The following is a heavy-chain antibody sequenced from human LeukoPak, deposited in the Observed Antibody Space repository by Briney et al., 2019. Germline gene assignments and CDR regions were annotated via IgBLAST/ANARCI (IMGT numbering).Heavy chain of an antibody. CDR3: ARETRDYDYVWGSYRLPKFDY. CDR2: IKQDGSEK. D-gene: IGHD3-16*02. V-gene: IGHV3-7*03. CDR1: GFTFSSYW. J-gene: IGHJ4*02. Sequence: GGSLRLSCAASGFTFSSYWMSWVRQAPGKGLEWVANIKQDGSEKYYVDSVKGRFTISRDNAKNSLYLQMNSLRAEDTAVYYCARETRDYDYVWGSYRLPKFDYWGQGTLVTVSS.